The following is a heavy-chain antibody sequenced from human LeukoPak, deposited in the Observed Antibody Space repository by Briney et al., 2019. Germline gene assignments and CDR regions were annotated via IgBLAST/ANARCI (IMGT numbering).Heavy chain of an antibody. Sequence: PSETLSLTCAVYGGSFSGYYWSWIRQPPGKGLEWIGEINHSGSTNYNPSLKSRVTISVDTSKNQFSLKLSSVTAADTAVYYCARGEEQLVSPMDVWGKGTTVTVSS. J-gene: IGHJ6*03. V-gene: IGHV4-34*01. CDR2: INHSGST. D-gene: IGHD6-6*01. CDR3: ARGEEQLVSPMDV. CDR1: GGSFSGYY.